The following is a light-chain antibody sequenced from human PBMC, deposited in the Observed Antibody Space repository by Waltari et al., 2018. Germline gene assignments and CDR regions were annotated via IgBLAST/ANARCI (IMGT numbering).Light chain of an antibody. CDR1: QTLVHSDGNTY. CDR2: KVS. J-gene: IGKJ4*01. CDR3: MQGTHWPLT. Sequence: DVVLTQSPLSLPVTLGQPVSISCKSSQTLVHSDGNTYLAWFHQRPGQSPRRLIYKVSNRESGVPDRFSASGSGTDFTLKISRVEAEDVGVYYCMQGTHWPLTFGGGTKVEMK. V-gene: IGKV2-30*02.